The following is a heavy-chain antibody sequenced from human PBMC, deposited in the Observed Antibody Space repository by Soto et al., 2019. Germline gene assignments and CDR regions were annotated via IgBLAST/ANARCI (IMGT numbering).Heavy chain of an antibody. CDR1: GGTFSSYA. CDR2: IIPIFGTA. J-gene: IGHJ4*02. CDR3: ARDLAKGGGSAGFDY. V-gene: IGHV1-69*06. Sequence: APVEVSCTASGGTFSSYAISWVRQAPGQGLEWMGGIIPIFGTANYAQKFQGRVTMTWDTSISTAYMALTRLRSDDTAVYYCARDLAKGGGSAGFDYWGQGTLVTVSS. D-gene: IGHD1-26*01.